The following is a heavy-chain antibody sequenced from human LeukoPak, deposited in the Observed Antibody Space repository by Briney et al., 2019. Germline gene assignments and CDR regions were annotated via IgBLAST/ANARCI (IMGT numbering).Heavy chain of an antibody. Sequence: ASVKVSCKASGYTFTGYYMHWVRRAPGQGLEWMGWINPNSGGTNYAQKFQGGVTMTRDTSISTAYMELSRLRSDDTAVYYCARECSGGSCLDYWGQGTLVTVSS. D-gene: IGHD2-15*01. J-gene: IGHJ4*02. CDR3: ARECSGGSCLDY. CDR2: INPNSGGT. V-gene: IGHV1-2*02. CDR1: GYTFTGYY.